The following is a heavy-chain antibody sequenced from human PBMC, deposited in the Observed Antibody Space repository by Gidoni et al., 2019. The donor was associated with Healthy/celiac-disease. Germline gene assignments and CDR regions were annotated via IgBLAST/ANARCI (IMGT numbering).Heavy chain of an antibody. CDR3: ATLYSSGWYSGVDY. Sequence: QVQLVESGGGVVQPGRSLRLSCAASGFTFSSYAMHWVRQAPGKGLEWVAVISYDGSNKYYADSVKGRFTISRDNSKNTLYLQMNSLRAEDTAVYYCATLYSSGWYSGVDYWGQGTLVTVSS. J-gene: IGHJ4*02. D-gene: IGHD6-19*01. CDR2: ISYDGSNK. CDR1: GFTFSSYA. V-gene: IGHV3-30*04.